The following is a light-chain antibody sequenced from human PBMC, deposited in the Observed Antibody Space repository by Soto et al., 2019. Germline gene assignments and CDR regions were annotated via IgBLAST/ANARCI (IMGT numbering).Light chain of an antibody. Sequence: DIQMTQSPSSLSASVGDRVTITCRASQAIHSYLNWYQQKPGKAPNLLIFATSTLQSGVPSRFGGSGSGTDFTLTISSRQPEEFATYYCQHRETFGPGTKVDIK. CDR2: ATS. CDR3: QHRET. CDR1: QAIHSY. J-gene: IGKJ3*01. V-gene: IGKV1-39*01.